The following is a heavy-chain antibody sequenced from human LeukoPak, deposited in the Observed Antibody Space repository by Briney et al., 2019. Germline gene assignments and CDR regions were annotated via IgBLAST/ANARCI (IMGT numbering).Heavy chain of an antibody. CDR1: GGSFSGYY. D-gene: IGHD6-13*01. J-gene: IGHJ6*02. CDR3: AREPQQQLTDSCYYGMDV. Sequence: SETLSLTCTVYGGSFSGYYWSWIRQPPGKGLEWIGEVNHSGSTNYNPSLKSRVTISVDTSKNQFSLKLSSVTAADTAVYYCAREPQQQLTDSCYYGMDVWGQGTTVTVSS. V-gene: IGHV4-34*01. CDR2: VNHSGST.